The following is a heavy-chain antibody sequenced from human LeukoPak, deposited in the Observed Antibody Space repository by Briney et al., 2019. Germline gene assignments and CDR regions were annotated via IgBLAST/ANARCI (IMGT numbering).Heavy chain of an antibody. Sequence: PSQTLSLTCAVSGGSISGGGYSWSWIRQPPGKGLEWIGYIYHSGSTYYNPSLKSRVTISVDRSKNQFSLKLSSVTAADTAVYYCASYRQLPYYYYYGMDVWGQGTRSPSP. CDR3: ASYRQLPYYYYYGMDV. D-gene: IGHD2-2*01. CDR1: GGSISGGGYS. V-gene: IGHV4-30-2*01. CDR2: IYHSGST. J-gene: IGHJ6*02.